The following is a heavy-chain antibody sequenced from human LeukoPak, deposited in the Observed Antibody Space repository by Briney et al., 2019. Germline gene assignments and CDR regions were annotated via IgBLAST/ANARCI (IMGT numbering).Heavy chain of an antibody. Sequence: GGSLRLSCAASGFTFSSYSMNWVRQAPGKGLEWVSYISSSSGTIYYADSVKGRFTISRDNAKNSLYLQMNSLRVGDTAVYYCARALRAYSYGTFDYWGQGTLVTVSS. D-gene: IGHD5-18*01. CDR2: ISSSSGTI. CDR1: GFTFSSYS. CDR3: ARALRAYSYGTFDY. V-gene: IGHV3-48*01. J-gene: IGHJ4*02.